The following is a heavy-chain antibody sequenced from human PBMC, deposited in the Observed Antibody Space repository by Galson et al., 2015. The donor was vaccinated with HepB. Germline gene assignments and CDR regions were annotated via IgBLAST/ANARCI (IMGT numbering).Heavy chain of an antibody. J-gene: IGHJ3*02. V-gene: IGHV3-64*01. CDR3: ARAGSGSDAFDI. D-gene: IGHD1-14*01. Sequence: SLRLSCAVSKFTFSTYTMHWVRQAPGEGLEYVSGISNNGGRKYYANSVKGRFVISRDNSNNTLYLQMGSLRTEDMAVYYCARAGSGSDAFDIWGQGTMVTVSS. CDR1: KFTFSTYT. CDR2: ISNNGGRK.